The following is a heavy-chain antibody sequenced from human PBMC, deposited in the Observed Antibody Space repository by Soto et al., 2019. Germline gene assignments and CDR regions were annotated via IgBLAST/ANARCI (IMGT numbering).Heavy chain of an antibody. Sequence: ASVKVSCKTSGFTFTSSAMQWVRQARGQRLEWIGWIVVGSGNTNYAQKFQERVTITRDMSTSTAYMELSSLRSEDTAVYYCAVVPGCSGGSRYGIADYWGQGTLVTVSS. D-gene: IGHD2-15*01. J-gene: IGHJ4*02. CDR3: AVVPGCSGGSRYGIADY. CDR2: IVVGSGNT. CDR1: GFTFTSSA. V-gene: IGHV1-58*02.